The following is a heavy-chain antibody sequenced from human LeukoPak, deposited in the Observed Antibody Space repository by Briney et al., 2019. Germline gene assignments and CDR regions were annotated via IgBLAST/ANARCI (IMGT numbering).Heavy chain of an antibody. Sequence: GGSLRLSCAASGFTFSSYWMSWVRQAPGKGLEWVAVISYDGSNKYYADSVKGRFTISRDNSKNTLYLQMNSLRAEDTAVYYCARHTDYDILTGYYFDYWGQGTLVTVSS. CDR2: ISYDGSNK. J-gene: IGHJ4*02. D-gene: IGHD3-9*01. CDR1: GFTFSSYW. V-gene: IGHV3-30-3*01. CDR3: ARHTDYDILTGYYFDY.